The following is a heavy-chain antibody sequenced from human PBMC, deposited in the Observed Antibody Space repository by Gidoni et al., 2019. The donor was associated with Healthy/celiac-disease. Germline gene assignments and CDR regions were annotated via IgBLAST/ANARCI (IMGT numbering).Heavy chain of an antibody. CDR1: EFTFSTYN. CDR3: ARDRREVVRGNFDY. V-gene: IGHV3-21*01. J-gene: IGHJ4*02. Sequence: EVQLVETGGGLVKPGGSLRLSCAASEFTFSTYNMNWVRQAPGKGLEWVSSISGSSSYIYYADSVKGRFTISRDNAKSSLYLQMNSLGAEDTAVYYCARDRREVVRGNFDYWGQGTLVTVSS. D-gene: IGHD3-10*01. CDR2: ISGSSSYI.